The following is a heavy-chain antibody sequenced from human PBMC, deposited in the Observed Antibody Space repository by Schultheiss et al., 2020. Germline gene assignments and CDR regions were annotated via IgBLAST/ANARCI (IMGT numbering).Heavy chain of an antibody. D-gene: IGHD3-22*01. J-gene: IGHJ6*04. CDR1: GFTFSSYG. V-gene: IGHV3-33*01. CDR3: ATFRGGHYYDSSGYQGRMDV. CDR2: IWYDGSNK. Sequence: SLILSCAASGFTFSSYGMHWVRQAPGKGLEWVAVIWYDGSNKYYADSVKGRFTISRDNSKNTLYLQMNSLRAEDTAVYYCATFRGGHYYDSSGYQGRMDVWGKGTTVTVSS.